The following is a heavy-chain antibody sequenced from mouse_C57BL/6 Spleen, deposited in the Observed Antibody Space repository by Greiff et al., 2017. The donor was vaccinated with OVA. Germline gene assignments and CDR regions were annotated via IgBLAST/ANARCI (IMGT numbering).Heavy chain of an antibody. CDR3: ARSEGLRRAPFDY. CDR1: GYTFTSYW. V-gene: IGHV1-55*01. Sequence: QVQLQQPGAELVKPGASVKMSCKASGYTFTSYWITWVKQRPGQGLEWIRDIYPGSGSTNYNEKFKSKATLTVDTSSSTAYMQLSSLTSEDSAVYYCARSEGLRRAPFDYWGQGTTLTVSS. D-gene: IGHD2-2*01. J-gene: IGHJ2*01. CDR2: IYPGSGST.